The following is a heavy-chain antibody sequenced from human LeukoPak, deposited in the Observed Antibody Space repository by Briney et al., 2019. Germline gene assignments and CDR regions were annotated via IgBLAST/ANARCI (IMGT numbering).Heavy chain of an antibody. D-gene: IGHD5-18*01. J-gene: IGHJ4*02. CDR2: IYNSGST. Sequence: SETLSLTCTVSGGAISSYYWSWIRQPPGKGLEWIGYIYNSGSTNYNPSLKSRVTISVDTSKNQFSLKMSSVTAADTAVYYCAEGNSSFDYWGQGTLVTVSS. V-gene: IGHV4-59*01. CDR3: AEGNSSFDY. CDR1: GGAISSYY.